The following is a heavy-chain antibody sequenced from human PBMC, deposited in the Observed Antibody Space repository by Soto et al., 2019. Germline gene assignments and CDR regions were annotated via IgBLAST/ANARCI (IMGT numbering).Heavy chain of an antibody. CDR2: ISAYNANT. J-gene: IGHJ2*01. Sequence: QVHLVQSGAEVKKPGASVKVSCKASGYTLTRYGITWVRQAPGQGLEWMGSISAYNANTNYAQKLQGRLTMTTDTSTSTAYMELRILTSDDTAVYYCAREVFRYFDLWGRGTLVSVSS. CDR3: AREVFRYFDL. V-gene: IGHV1-18*01. CDR1: GYTLTRYG. D-gene: IGHD1-20*01.